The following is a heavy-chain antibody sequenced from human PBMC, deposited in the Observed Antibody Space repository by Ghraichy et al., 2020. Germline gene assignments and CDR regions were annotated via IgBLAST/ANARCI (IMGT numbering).Heavy chain of an antibody. J-gene: IGHJ6*03. CDR3: ARGITMVRGVISRRYYYYMDV. CDR2: IYHSGST. Sequence: LSLTCAVSGGSISSGGYSWSWIRQPPGKGLEWIGYIYHSGSTYYNPSLKSRVTISVDRSKNQFSLKLSSVTAADTAVYYCARGITMVRGVISRRYYYYMDVWGKGTTVTVSS. V-gene: IGHV4-30-2*01. D-gene: IGHD3-10*01. CDR1: GGSISSGGYS.